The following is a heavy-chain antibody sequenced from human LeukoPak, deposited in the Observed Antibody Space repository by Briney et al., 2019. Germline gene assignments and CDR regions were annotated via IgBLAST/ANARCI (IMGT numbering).Heavy chain of an antibody. V-gene: IGHV1-69*04. CDR3: ARDWYYGSGSYYSSYYYYYYGMDA. CDR1: GGTFSSYA. J-gene: IGHJ6*02. CDR2: IIPILGIA. Sequence: SVKVSCKASGGTFSSYAISWVRQAPGQGLEWMGRIIPILGIANYAQKFQGRVTITADKSTSTAYMELSSLRSEDTAVYYCARDWYYGSGSYYSSYYYYYYGMDAWGQGTTVTVSS. D-gene: IGHD3-10*01.